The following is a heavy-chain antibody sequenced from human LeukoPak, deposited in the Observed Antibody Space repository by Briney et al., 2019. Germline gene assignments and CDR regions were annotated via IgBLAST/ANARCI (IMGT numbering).Heavy chain of an antibody. CDR3: ARHVEEESFGPDSSIYYYYYYMDV. J-gene: IGHJ6*03. CDR1: GGSISSYY. D-gene: IGHD6-13*01. Sequence: KSSETLSLTCAVSGGSISSYYWSWIRQPPGKGLEWIAYIYYSGSTSYNPSLKRRVIISVDTSKNQFSLKLSSVTAAATAVYYCARHVEEESFGPDSSIYYYYYYMDVWGKGTPVTISS. V-gene: IGHV4-59*01. CDR2: IYYSGST.